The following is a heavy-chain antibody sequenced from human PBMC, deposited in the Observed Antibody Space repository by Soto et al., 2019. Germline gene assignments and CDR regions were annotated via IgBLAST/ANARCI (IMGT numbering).Heavy chain of an antibody. CDR2: IYWDDDK. CDR3: AQRSPIYGSPAY. J-gene: IGHJ4*02. D-gene: IGHD3-10*01. CDR1: GFSLTTSGVG. V-gene: IGHV2-5*02. Sequence: QITLKESGPTLVKPTQTLTLTCTFSGFSLTTSGVGVGWIRQPPGEALEWLALIYWDDDKRYSPSLKSRLTIXKXXSKNQVVLTMTNMAPVDTATYFCAQRSPIYGSPAYWGQGTLVTVSS.